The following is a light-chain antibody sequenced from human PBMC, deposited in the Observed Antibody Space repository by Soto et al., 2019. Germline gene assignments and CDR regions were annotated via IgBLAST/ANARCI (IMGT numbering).Light chain of an antibody. V-gene: IGKV3-15*01. Sequence: EIVMTQSPATLSVSPGERVTLSCRATQSVTDKLAWYQQKPGQAPRLLIYAASTRISGVPARFTGSGSGAEFTLTISSLQSEDFAVYYCQQYGSSPWTFGQGTKV. CDR2: AAS. J-gene: IGKJ1*01. CDR1: QSVTDK. CDR3: QQYGSSPWT.